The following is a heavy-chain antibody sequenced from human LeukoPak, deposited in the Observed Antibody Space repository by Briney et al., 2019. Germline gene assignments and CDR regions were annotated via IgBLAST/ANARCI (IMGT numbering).Heavy chain of an antibody. V-gene: IGHV3-48*01. D-gene: IGHD3-10*01. Sequence: TGGSLRLSCAASGFTFSSYSMNWVRQAPGKGLEWVSYISSSSSTIYYADSVKGRFTISRGNAKNSLYLQMNSLRAEDTAVYYCARDPPMGIDYWGQGTLVTVSS. CDR2: ISSSSSTI. J-gene: IGHJ4*02. CDR1: GFTFSSYS. CDR3: ARDPPMGIDY.